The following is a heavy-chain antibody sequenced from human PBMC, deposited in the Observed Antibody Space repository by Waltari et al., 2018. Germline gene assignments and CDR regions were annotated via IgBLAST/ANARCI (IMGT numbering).Heavy chain of an antibody. CDR3: AKDSYSYCGGDCYSFGWFDP. J-gene: IGHJ5*02. V-gene: IGHV3-30*02. CDR1: GFTFSSYG. Sequence: QVQLVESGGGVVQPGGSLRLSCAASGFTFSSYGMYWVRQAPGKGLEWVALIRYDGSNKYYADYVKGRFTISRDNSKNTLYLKMNSLRAEDTAVYYCAKDSYSYCGGDCYSFGWFDPWGQGTLVTVSS. CDR2: IRYDGSNK. D-gene: IGHD2-21*01.